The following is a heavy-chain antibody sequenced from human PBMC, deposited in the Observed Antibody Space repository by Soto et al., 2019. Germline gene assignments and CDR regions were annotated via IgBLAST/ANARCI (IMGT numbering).Heavy chain of an antibody. D-gene: IGHD1-26*01. J-gene: IGHJ6*02. CDR1: GFTFSGSA. CDR2: IRSKANSSAT. CDR3: TRHPPPRLVGATNRYGMDV. V-gene: IGHV3-73*01. Sequence: PGGSLRLSCAASGFTFSGSAMHWVRQASGKGLEWVGRIRSKANSSATAYAASVKGRYTIARDDSKNTAYLQMNSLKTEDTAVYYCTRHPPPRLVGATNRYGMDVWGQGTTVTVSS.